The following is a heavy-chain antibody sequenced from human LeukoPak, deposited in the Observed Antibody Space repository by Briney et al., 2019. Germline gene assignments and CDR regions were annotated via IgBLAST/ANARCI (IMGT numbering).Heavy chain of an antibody. CDR2: IYYSGST. D-gene: IGHD3-10*02. CDR3: ARGYVNGAFDI. Sequence: SETLSLTCTVSGGSLSSSSYYWGRIRQPPGEGLGWIVSIYYSGSTYYNPSLKSRFTISVDTSKNQFSLKLSSVTAADTAVYYCARGYVNGAFDIWGQGTMVTVSS. V-gene: IGHV4-39*07. J-gene: IGHJ3*02. CDR1: GGSLSSSSYY.